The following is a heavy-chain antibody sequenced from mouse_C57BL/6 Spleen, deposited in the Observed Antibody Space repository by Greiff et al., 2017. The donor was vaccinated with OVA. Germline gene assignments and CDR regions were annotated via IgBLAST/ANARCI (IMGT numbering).Heavy chain of an antibody. D-gene: IGHD3-2*02. CDR3: ARGQLRPFYAMDY. CDR1: GYAFSSSW. Sequence: VQLVESGPELVKPGASVKISCKASGYAFSSSWMNWVKQRPGKGLEWIGRIYPGDGDTNYNGKFKGKATLTADKSSSTAYMQLSSLTSEDSAVYFCARGQLRPFYAMDYWGQGTSVTVSS. V-gene: IGHV1-82*01. J-gene: IGHJ4*01. CDR2: IYPGDGDT.